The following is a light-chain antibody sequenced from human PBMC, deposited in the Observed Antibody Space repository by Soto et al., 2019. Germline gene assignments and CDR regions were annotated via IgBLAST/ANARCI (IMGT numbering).Light chain of an antibody. Sequence: EIVLTQSPGTLSLSPGERATLSCRASQSVSNNYLAWYQQKPGQAPRLLIYGASNRATGIPDRFSGSGSGTDFTLAICSLQSEDFAVYFCQQYAYWPETFGQGTKVDIK. V-gene: IGKV3-20*01. J-gene: IGKJ1*01. CDR2: GAS. CDR1: QSVSNNY. CDR3: QQYAYWPET.